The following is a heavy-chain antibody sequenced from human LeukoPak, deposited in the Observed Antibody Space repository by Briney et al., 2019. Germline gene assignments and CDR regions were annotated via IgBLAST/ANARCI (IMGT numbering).Heavy chain of an antibody. CDR3: SKDLKNGPVVVVAATADH. J-gene: IGHJ4*02. D-gene: IGHD2-15*01. V-gene: IGHV3-23*01. CDR2: ISGSGGST. CDR1: GFTFSSYA. Sequence: GGSLRLSCAASGFTFSSYAMSWVRQAPGKGLEWVSAISGSGGSTYYADSVKGRFTISRDNSKNTLYLQMNSLRAEDTAVYYRSKDLKNGPVVVVAATADHLGQGTLVTVSS.